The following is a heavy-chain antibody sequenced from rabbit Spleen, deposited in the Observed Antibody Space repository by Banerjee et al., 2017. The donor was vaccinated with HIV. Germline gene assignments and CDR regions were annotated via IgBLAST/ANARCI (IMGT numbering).Heavy chain of an antibody. CDR3: AREVSGIVPFDL. J-gene: IGHJ4*01. D-gene: IGHD1-1*01. Sequence: QSLQESGGGLVKPEGSLAITCTASGFSFNSGTIMCWVRQAPGKGLEWIGCINAFSGGSVYATWAKARFTISKASWTTVTLQMTSLTAADTATYFCAREVSGIVPFDLWGPGTLVTVS. CDR1: GFSFNSGTI. CDR2: INAFSGGS. V-gene: IGHV1S40*01.